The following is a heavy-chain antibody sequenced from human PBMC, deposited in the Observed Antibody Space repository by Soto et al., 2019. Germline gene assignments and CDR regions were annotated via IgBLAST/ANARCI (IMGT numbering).Heavy chain of an antibody. Sequence: GGSLRLSCAASGFTVSSNYMSWVRQAPGKGLEWVSVIYSGGGTYYADSAKSRFTISRAKSKNTLYLQMNSMRAEDRAVYYCARYFSIGSRPDALDIWGQGTMVTVSS. CDR3: ARYFSIGSRPDALDI. CDR1: GFTVSSNY. V-gene: IGHV3-53*01. D-gene: IGHD6-6*01. CDR2: IYSGGGT. J-gene: IGHJ3*02.